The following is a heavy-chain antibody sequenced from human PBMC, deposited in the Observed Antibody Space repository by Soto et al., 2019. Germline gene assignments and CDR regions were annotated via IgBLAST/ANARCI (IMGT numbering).Heavy chain of an antibody. V-gene: IGHV1-18*01. CDR3: ARDLHGDPYY. D-gene: IGHD4-17*01. CDR1: GYTFTSYG. J-gene: IGHJ4*02. Sequence: QVQLVQSGAEVKKPGASVKVSCKASGYTFTSYGISWVRQAPGQGLEWMGWISAYNGNTNYAQKLXGXGXMXXDPSTSTAYMELRSLRSDDTAVYYCARDLHGDPYYWGQGTLVTVSS. CDR2: ISAYNGNT.